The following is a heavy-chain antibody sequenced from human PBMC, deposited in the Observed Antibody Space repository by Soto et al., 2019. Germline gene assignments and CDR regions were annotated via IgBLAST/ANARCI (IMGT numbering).Heavy chain of an antibody. V-gene: IGHV3-15*01. D-gene: IGHD4-17*01. CDR3: VTEPHDYGDYK. Sequence: GGSLRLSCAASGFAFRNAWMNWVRQAPGKGLEWIGLIKSKTDGGATVYAAPVKGRFTISRDDSKNTLYLQMNSLRTEDTAVEYCVTEPHDYGDYKGGQGTLVTVSS. CDR2: IKSKTDGGAT. CDR1: GFAFRNAW. J-gene: IGHJ1*01.